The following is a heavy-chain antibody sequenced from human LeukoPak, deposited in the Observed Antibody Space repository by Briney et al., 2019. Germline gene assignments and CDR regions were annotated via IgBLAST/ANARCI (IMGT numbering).Heavy chain of an antibody. Sequence: GGSLRLSCAASGFIFSSYWMSWVRQAPGKGLEWVANIKQDGSEKYYADSVKGRFTISRDNAKNSLYLQMNSLRAEDTAVYYCARGTVTAFDYWGQGTLVTVSS. CDR3: ARGTVTAFDY. J-gene: IGHJ4*02. CDR1: GFIFSSYW. D-gene: IGHD4-17*01. V-gene: IGHV3-7*01. CDR2: IKQDGSEK.